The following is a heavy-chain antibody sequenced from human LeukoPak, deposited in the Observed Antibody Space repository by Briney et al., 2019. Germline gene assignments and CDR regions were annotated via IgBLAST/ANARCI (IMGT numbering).Heavy chain of an antibody. D-gene: IGHD3-16*01. CDR1: GFTFSSYA. J-gene: IGHJ3*02. CDR2: ISGSGGST. CDR3: AKDRDDYVWGSYLGAFDI. Sequence: GGSLRLSCVVSGFTFSSYAMSRVRQAPGKGLEWVSGISGSGGSTYYADSVKGRFTISRDNSKNTLYLQMNSLRAEDTAVFYCAKDRDDYVWGSYLGAFDIWGQGTMVTVSS. V-gene: IGHV3-23*01.